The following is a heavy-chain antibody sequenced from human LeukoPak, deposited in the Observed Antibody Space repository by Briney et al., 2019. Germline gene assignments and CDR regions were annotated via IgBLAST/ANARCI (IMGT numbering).Heavy chain of an antibody. CDR2: IYYSGST. Sequence: SETLSLTCTVSGGSVSSGSYYWSWIRQPPGKGRGWIGYIYYSGSTNYNPSLKSRVTISVDTSKNQFSLKLSSVTAADTAVYYCARGMATIRYYFDYWGQGTLVTVSS. CDR3: ARGMATIRYYFDY. CDR1: GGSVSSGSYY. V-gene: IGHV4-61*01. J-gene: IGHJ4*02. D-gene: IGHD5-24*01.